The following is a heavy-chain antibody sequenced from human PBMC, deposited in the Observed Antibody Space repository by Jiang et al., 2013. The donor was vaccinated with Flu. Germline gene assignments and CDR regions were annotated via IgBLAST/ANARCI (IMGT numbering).Heavy chain of an antibody. D-gene: IGHD2-2*01. V-gene: IGHV1-69*01. Sequence: SGAEVKKSGSSVKVSCKASGSTFSSYPISWVRQAPGQGLEWMGGIIPIFGTVNYGQKFQGRVTITADASTSTAYMELSGLRSEDTAVYYCAREGTGYSSSWFDHWGQGTLVTVSS. J-gene: IGHJ5*02. CDR1: GSTFSSYP. CDR2: IIPIFGTV. CDR3: AREGTGYSSSWFDH.